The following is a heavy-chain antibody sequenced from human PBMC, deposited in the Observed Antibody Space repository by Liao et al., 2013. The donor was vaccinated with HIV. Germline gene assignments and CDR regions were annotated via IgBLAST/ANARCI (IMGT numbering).Heavy chain of an antibody. CDR3: ARVGYSSNGAANYHYYMDV. CDR2: IFHSGSS. J-gene: IGHJ6*03. V-gene: IGHV4-59*01. Sequence: QVQLQESGPGLVKPSETLSLTCSVSGGSMSNYYWTWIRKPPGKGLEWIAYIFHSGSSNYNPSLKSRVTISVDTSKNQFSLKLRSVTSADTAVYYCARVGYSSNGAANYHYYMDVWGKGTTVTVSS. D-gene: IGHD6-13*01. CDR1: GGSMSNYY.